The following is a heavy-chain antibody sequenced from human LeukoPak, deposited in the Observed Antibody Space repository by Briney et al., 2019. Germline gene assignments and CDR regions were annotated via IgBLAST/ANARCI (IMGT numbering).Heavy chain of an antibody. V-gene: IGHV4-59*08. CDR1: GGSISSYY. CDR2: IYYSGST. Sequence: SETLSLTCTVSGGSISSYYWSWIRQPPGKGLEWIGYIYYSGSTNYNPSLKSRVTISVDTSKNQFSLKLSSVTAADTAVYYCARRVVVVPADIFGEYYFDYWGQGTLATVSS. J-gene: IGHJ4*02. D-gene: IGHD2-2*01. CDR3: ARRVVVVPADIFGEYYFDY.